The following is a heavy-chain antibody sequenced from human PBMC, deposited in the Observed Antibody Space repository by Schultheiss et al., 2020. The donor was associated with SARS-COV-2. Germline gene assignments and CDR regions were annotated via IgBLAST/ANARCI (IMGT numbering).Heavy chain of an antibody. CDR1: GYTFTGYY. CDR3: ATYYYDLSY. J-gene: IGHJ4*02. V-gene: IGHV1-2*06. Sequence: ASVKVSCKASGYTFTGYYMNWVRQAPGQGLEWMGRINPNSGGTIYPQKFQGRVTMTRDTSISTAYMELSRLRSDDTAIYYCATYYYDLSYWGQGTLVTVSS. D-gene: IGHD3-22*01. CDR2: INPNSGGT.